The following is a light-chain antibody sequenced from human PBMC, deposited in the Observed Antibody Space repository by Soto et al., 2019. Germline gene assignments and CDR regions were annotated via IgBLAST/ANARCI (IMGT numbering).Light chain of an antibody. CDR2: DAS. CDR1: QSVSSY. V-gene: IGKV3-11*01. J-gene: IGKJ1*01. CDR3: QQRSNWPPWT. Sequence: EIVLTQSPATLYLSPGERATLSCRASQSVSSYLAWYQQKPGQAPRLLIYDASNRATGIPARFSGSGSGTDFTLTISSLEPEDFAVYYCQQRSNWPPWTFGQ.